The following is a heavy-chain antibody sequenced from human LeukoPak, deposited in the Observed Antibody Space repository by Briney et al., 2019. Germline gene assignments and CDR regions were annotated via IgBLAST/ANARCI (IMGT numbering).Heavy chain of an antibody. CDR2: IYTSGST. Sequence: PSETLSLTCTVSGGSISSGSYYWSWIRQPAGKGLEWIGRIYTSGSTNYNPSLTSRVTISVDTSKNQFSLKLSSVTAADTAVYYCARLTGTWFDPWGQGTLVTVSS. CDR1: GGSISSGSYY. J-gene: IGHJ5*02. V-gene: IGHV4-61*02. D-gene: IGHD3-10*01. CDR3: ARLTGTWFDP.